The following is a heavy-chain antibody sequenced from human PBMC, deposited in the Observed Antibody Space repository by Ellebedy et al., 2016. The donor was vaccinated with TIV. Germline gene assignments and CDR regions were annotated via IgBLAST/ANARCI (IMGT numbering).Heavy chain of an antibody. Sequence: SVKVSCXASGFTFTNSAVQWVRQARGQRLEWIGWIVVGSGNTNYAQKFQERVTITRDMSTSTAYMELSSLRSEDTAVYYCAKAYGVQFDFWGQGTLITVSS. J-gene: IGHJ4*02. V-gene: IGHV1-58*01. CDR1: GFTFTNSA. CDR3: AKAYGVQFDF. CDR2: IVVGSGNT. D-gene: IGHD4-17*01.